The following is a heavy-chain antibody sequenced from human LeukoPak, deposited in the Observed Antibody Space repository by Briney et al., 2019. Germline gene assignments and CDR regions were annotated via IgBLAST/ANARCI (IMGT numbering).Heavy chain of an antibody. CDR2: ISYDGSNK. CDR1: GFTFSSYG. V-gene: IGHV3-30*03. Sequence: GGSLRLSCAASGFTFSSYGMHWVRQAPGKGLEWVAVISYDGSNKYYADSVKGRFTISRDNSKNTLYLQMNSLRAEDTAVYYCARGISVVTTGNWFDPWGQGTLVTVSS. CDR3: ARGISVVTTGNWFDP. D-gene: IGHD4-23*01. J-gene: IGHJ5*02.